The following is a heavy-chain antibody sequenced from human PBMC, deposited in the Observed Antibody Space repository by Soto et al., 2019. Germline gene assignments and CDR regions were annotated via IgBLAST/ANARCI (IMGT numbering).Heavy chain of an antibody. Sequence: PSETLSLTCTVSGGSISSGGYYWSWIRQHPGKGLEWIGYIYYSGSTYYNPSLKSRVTISVDTSKNQFSLKLSSVTAADTAVYYCARGEQLVPFDYWGQGTLVTVSS. CDR2: IYYSGST. V-gene: IGHV4-31*03. CDR1: GGSISSGGYY. J-gene: IGHJ4*02. CDR3: ARGEQLVPFDY. D-gene: IGHD6-6*01.